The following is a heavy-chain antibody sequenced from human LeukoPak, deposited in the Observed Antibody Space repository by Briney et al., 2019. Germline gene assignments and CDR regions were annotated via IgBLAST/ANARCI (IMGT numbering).Heavy chain of an antibody. CDR1: GLTFSNHA. Sequence: PGESLRLSCAVSGLTFSNHAMSWVRQAPGRGLEWISALSRGGDITYYADSVRGRFTISRDISKNTLYLQMNSLRADDTAIYYCAQEEVPNDYWGQGTLVTVSS. V-gene: IGHV3-23*01. CDR3: AQEEVPNDY. J-gene: IGHJ4*02. CDR2: LSRGGDIT.